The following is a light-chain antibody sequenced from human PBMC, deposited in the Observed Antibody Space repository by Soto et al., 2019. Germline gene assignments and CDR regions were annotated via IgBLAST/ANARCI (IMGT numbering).Light chain of an antibody. CDR3: QSYDYSLSAHYV. CDR1: ISNIGAGYD. Sequence: QYVLTQPPSLSGAPGQRVTISCSGSISNIGAGYDVHWYQQPPGTAPKLLIYDNNNRPSGVPGRFSGSKSGTSASLAITGLQAEDEADYYCQSYDYSLSAHYVFGAGTKVTVL. J-gene: IGLJ1*01. V-gene: IGLV1-40*01. CDR2: DNN.